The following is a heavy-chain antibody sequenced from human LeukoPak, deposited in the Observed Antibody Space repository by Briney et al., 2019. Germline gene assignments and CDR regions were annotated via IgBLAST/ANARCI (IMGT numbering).Heavy chain of an antibody. CDR1: GFTFSSYS. V-gene: IGHV3-21*01. D-gene: IGHD3-22*01. CDR3: ARDLGGNIYDSSGYSPGPFDY. J-gene: IGHJ4*02. Sequence: GGSLRLSCAASGFTFSSYSMNWVRQAPGKGLEWVSSISSSSYIYYADSVKGRLTISRNNAKTSLYLQMNSLRAEDTAVYYCARDLGGNIYDSSGYSPGPFDYWGQGTLVTVSS. CDR2: ISSSSYI.